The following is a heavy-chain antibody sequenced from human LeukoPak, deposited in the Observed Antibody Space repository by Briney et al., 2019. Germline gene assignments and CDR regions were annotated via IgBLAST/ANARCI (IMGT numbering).Heavy chain of an antibody. J-gene: IGHJ4*02. V-gene: IGHV3-30*04. CDR3: ARDSSPYYYGSGSHDY. CDR2: ISYDGSNK. CDR1: GFTFSSYA. Sequence: GGSLRLSCAASGFTFSSYAMHWVRQAPGKGLEWVAFISYDGSNKYYADSVKGRFTISRDNSKNTLYLQMNSLRAEDTAVYYCARDSSPYYYGSGSHDYWGQGTLVTVSS. D-gene: IGHD3-10*01.